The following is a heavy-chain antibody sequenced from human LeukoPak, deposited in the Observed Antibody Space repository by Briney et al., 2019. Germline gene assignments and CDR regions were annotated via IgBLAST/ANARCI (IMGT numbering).Heavy chain of an antibody. CDR1: GYTFTGYY. Sequence: AASVKVSCKASGYTFTGYYMHWVRQAPGQGLEWMGRINPNSGGTNYAQKFQGRVTMTRDTSISTAYMELSRLGSDDTAVYYCARDSSSWGNWFDPWGQGTLVTVSS. CDR3: ARDSSSWGNWFDP. V-gene: IGHV1-2*06. CDR2: INPNSGGT. D-gene: IGHD6-13*01. J-gene: IGHJ5*02.